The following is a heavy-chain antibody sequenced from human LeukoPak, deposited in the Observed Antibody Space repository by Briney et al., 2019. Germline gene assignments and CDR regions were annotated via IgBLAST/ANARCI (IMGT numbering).Heavy chain of an antibody. Sequence: PGGSLRLSCAASGFTFSTYAMNWVRQAPGKGLEWVSATSATGDTTSYAGSVKGRFIISRDNSKNTLYLQMSSLRAEDTAVYYCAQDLETDSGSYYYFDYWGQGTLVTVSS. CDR2: TSATGDTT. V-gene: IGHV3-23*01. CDR1: GFTFSTYA. J-gene: IGHJ4*02. D-gene: IGHD1-26*01. CDR3: AQDLETDSGSYYYFDY.